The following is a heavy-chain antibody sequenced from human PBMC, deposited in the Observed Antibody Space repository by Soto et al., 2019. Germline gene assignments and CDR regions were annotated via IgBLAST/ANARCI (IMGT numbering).Heavy chain of an antibody. J-gene: IGHJ3*02. CDR1: GYTFTSYG. V-gene: IGHV1-18*01. Sequence: QVQLVQSGAEVKKPGASVKVSCKASGYTFTSYGISWVRQAPGQGLEWMGWISAYNGNTNYAQKLQGRVTMTTDTATSTAYMELRSLRSDDTAVYYCERDDSLVGANDAFDIWGQGTMVTVSS. D-gene: IGHD1-26*01. CDR2: ISAYNGNT. CDR3: ERDDSLVGANDAFDI.